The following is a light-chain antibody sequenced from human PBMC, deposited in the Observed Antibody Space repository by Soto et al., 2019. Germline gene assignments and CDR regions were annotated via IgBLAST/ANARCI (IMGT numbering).Light chain of an antibody. CDR3: QHYDNPPLT. CDR1: QDISNY. V-gene: IGKV1-33*01. Sequence: DIQMTQSPSSLSASVGDRVTITCQASQDISNYLNWYQQKPGIAPTVLISDASNLETGVPPRFSGSGSGTEFTLTIIGLQLEDSATYYCQHYDNPPLTFGPGTRWIS. J-gene: IGKJ3*01. CDR2: DAS.